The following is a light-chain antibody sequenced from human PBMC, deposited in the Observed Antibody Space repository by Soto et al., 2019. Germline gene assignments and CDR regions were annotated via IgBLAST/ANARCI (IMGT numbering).Light chain of an antibody. V-gene: IGKV3-15*01. Sequence: EIVMTQSPATLSVSPGERATLSCRASQSVSSNLAWYQQKPGQAPWLLIYGASTRATGIPARFSGSGSGTEFTLTISSLQSEDFAVYYCQQAGTFGPGTKVDIK. CDR3: QQAGT. CDR1: QSVSSN. J-gene: IGKJ3*01. CDR2: GAS.